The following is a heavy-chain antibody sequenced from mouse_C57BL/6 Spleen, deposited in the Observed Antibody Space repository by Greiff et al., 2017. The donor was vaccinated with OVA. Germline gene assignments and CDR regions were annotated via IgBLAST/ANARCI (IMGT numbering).Heavy chain of an antibody. Sequence: VKLQQPGAELVRPGSSVKLSCKASGYTFTSYWMHWVKQRPIQGLEWIGNIDPSDSETHYNQKFKDKATLTVDKSSSTAYMQLSSLTSEDSAVYYCARNWGVDYWGQGTTLTVSS. J-gene: IGHJ2*01. V-gene: IGHV1-52*01. CDR2: IDPSDSET. D-gene: IGHD4-1*01. CDR1: GYTFTSYW. CDR3: ARNWGVDY.